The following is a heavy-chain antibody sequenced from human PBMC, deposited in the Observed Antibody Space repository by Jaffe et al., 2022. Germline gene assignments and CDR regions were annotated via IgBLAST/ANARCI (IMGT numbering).Heavy chain of an antibody. CDR3: ARGIYILYYFDY. CDR2: INHSGST. CDR1: GGSFSGYY. Sequence: QVQLQQWGAGLLKPSETLSLTCAVYGGSFSGYYWSWIRQPPGKGLEWIGEINHSGSTNYNPSLKSRVTISVDTSKNQFSLKLSSVTAADTAVYYCARGIYILYYFDYWGQGTLVTVSS. D-gene: IGHD2-8*02. J-gene: IGHJ4*02. V-gene: IGHV4-34*01.